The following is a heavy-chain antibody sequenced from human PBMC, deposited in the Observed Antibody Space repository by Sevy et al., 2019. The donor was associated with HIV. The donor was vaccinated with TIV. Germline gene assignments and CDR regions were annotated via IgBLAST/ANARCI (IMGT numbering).Heavy chain of an antibody. CDR3: ARDPHAVPHWGSFDS. CDR1: GFTFTRYA. CDR2: ISKEGTNK. D-gene: IGHD3-16*01. V-gene: IGHV3-30-3*01. Sequence: GGSLRLSCEASGFTFTRYAFHWVRQAPGKGLEWVAVISKEGTNKYYIDSVKGRLTISRDNSRNTLFLQMERLRAEDTAMYFCARDPHAVPHWGSFDSWGQGTLVTVSS. J-gene: IGHJ4*02.